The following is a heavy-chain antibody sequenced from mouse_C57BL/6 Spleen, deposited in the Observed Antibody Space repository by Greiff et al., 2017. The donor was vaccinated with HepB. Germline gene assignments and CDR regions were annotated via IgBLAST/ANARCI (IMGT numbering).Heavy chain of an antibody. CDR3: SRHERGSLGSSPFDY. D-gene: IGHD1-1*01. CDR2: ISSGGSYT. V-gene: IGHV5-6*01. J-gene: IGHJ2*01. Sequence: EVHLVESGGDLVKPGGSLKLSCAASGFTFSSYGMSWVRQTPDKRLEWVATISSGGSYTYYPDSVKGRFTISRDNAKNTLYLQMSSLKSEDTAMYYCSRHERGSLGSSPFDYWGQGTTLTVSS. CDR1: GFTFSSYG.